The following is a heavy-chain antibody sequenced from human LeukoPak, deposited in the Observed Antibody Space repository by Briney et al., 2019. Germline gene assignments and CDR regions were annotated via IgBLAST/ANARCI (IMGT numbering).Heavy chain of an antibody. CDR1: GFTFSSYS. J-gene: IGHJ5*02. CDR3: ARLGIAGELGP. V-gene: IGHV3-21*01. CDR2: ISSSSSYI. Sequence: PGGPLRLSCAASGFTFSSYSMNWLRQAPGKGLEWVSSISSSSSYIYYADSVKGRFTISRDNAKNSLYLQMNSLRAEDTAVYYCARLGIAGELGPWGQGTLVTVSS. D-gene: IGHD1-26*01.